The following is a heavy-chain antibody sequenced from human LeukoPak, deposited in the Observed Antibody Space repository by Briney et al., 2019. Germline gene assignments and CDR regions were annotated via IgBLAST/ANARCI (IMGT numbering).Heavy chain of an antibody. CDR2: ISSSGSTI. Sequence: PGGSLRLSCAASGFTFSDYYMSWIRQAPGKGLEWVSYISSSGSTIYYADSVKGRFTISRDNAKNSLYLQMNSLRAEDTAVYYCARERRYDFWSGYYHDYWGQGTLVTVSS. D-gene: IGHD3-3*01. J-gene: IGHJ4*02. CDR3: ARERRYDFWSGYYHDY. CDR1: GFTFSDYY. V-gene: IGHV3-11*04.